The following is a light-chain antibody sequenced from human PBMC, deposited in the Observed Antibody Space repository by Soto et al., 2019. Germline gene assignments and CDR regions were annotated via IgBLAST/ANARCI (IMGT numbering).Light chain of an antibody. CDR1: QSVFHTSYNKNF. V-gene: IGKV4-1*01. CDR2: WAS. Sequence: DIVLTQSPDSLAVSLGERATINCKSSQSVFHTSYNKNFLAWYQQKVGQPPKLLIHWASARQSGVPDRFSGSGSGTDFALTITSLQPEGVAVYYCQQYYDIPFTFGPGTQVEIK. CDR3: QQYYDIPFT. J-gene: IGKJ3*01.